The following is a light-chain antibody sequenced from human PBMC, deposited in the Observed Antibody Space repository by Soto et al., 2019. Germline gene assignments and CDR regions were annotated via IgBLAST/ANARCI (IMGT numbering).Light chain of an antibody. J-gene: IGLJ1*01. CDR3: GTWDSSLSAYV. V-gene: IGLV1-51*01. CDR1: SSNIGNNY. Sequence: QSVLTQPPSVSAAPGQKVTISCFVSSSNIGNNYVSWYQQLPGTAPKLLIYDNNKRPSGIPDRFSGSKSGTSATLGITGLQTGDEADYYCGTWDSSLSAYVFGTGTKVTVL. CDR2: DNN.